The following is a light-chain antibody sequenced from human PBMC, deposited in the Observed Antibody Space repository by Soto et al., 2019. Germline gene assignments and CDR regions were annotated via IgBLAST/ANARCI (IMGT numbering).Light chain of an antibody. CDR1: QSVSSN. V-gene: IGKV3-15*01. Sequence: EMVITMSRVTLSVYPGERATLSCRAGQSVSSNLAWYQQKPGQAPRLLIYGASTRATGIPARFTGSGSGTEFTLTISSLQFDDSAVYYCQQYYSTPLTFGGGTKVDIK. CDR2: GAS. CDR3: QQYYSTPLT. J-gene: IGKJ4*01.